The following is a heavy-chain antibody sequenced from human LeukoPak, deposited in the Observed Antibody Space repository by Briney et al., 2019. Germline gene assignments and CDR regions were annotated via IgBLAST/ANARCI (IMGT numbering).Heavy chain of an antibody. Sequence: SETLSLTCAVSGDSISSGDYSWSWIRQPSGKGLEWIGYIYYSGSNNYNPSLKSRVTISVDTPKNQFSLKLSSVTAADTAVYYCARHESPTNFYCSSTSCSDAFDIWGQGTMVTVSS. CDR3: ARHESPTNFYCSSTSCSDAFDI. CDR1: GDSISSGDYS. V-gene: IGHV4-61*08. J-gene: IGHJ3*02. D-gene: IGHD2-2*01. CDR2: IYYSGSN.